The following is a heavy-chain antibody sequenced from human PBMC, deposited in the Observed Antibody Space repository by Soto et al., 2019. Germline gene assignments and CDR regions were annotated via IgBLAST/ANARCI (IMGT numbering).Heavy chain of an antibody. CDR2: IYSGGST. CDR1: GFTVSSNY. J-gene: IGHJ6*02. V-gene: IGHV3-66*01. Sequence: EVQLVESGGGLVQPGGSLRLSCAASGFTVSSNYMSWVRQAPGKGLEWVSVIYSGGSTYYADSVKGRFTISRDNSKNTLYLQMSSLRAEDTAVYYCARDRIPTGMDVWGQGTMVTVSS. CDR3: ARDRIPTGMDV.